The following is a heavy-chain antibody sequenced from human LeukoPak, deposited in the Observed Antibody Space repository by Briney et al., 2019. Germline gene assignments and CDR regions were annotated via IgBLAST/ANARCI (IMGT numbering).Heavy chain of an antibody. CDR1: GYSFTSYY. CDR2: INPNGGSP. CDR3: ARHYYDGGGY. J-gene: IGHJ4*02. V-gene: IGHV1-46*01. Sequence: GASVKVSCKASGYSFTSYYIHWVRQAPEHGLEWMGVINPNGGSPTYAQKFQGRVTMTRETSTSTVYMELSSLRSDDTAVYYCARHYYDGGGYWGQGALVTVSS. D-gene: IGHD3-22*01.